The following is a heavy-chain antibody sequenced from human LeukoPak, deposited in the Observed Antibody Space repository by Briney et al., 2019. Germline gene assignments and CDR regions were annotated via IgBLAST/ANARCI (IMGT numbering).Heavy chain of an antibody. CDR2: ISPYNGNT. J-gene: IGHJ4*02. CDR1: GYDFTSVG. D-gene: IGHD6-19*01. V-gene: IGHV1-18*01. Sequence: ASVKVSCKASGYDFTSVGITWVRQAPGQGLEWMGWISPYNGNTRHVQKFQGRVTMTTDTSTNTAYMVLRSLRFDDTAFYYCARAGSGTGWYFDYWGQGTLVTVSS. CDR3: ARAGSGTGWYFDY.